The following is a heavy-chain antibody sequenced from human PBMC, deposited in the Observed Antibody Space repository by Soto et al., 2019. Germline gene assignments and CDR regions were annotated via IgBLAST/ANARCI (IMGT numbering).Heavy chain of an antibody. CDR3: ARDQHFMDYYDSGRGVGMDV. D-gene: IGHD3-22*01. CDR2: IWYDGSNK. CDR1: GFTFSSYG. V-gene: IGHV3-33*01. Sequence: LRLSCAASGFTFSSYGMHWVRQAPGKGLEWVAVIWYDGSNKYYADSVKGRFTISRDNSKNTLYLQMNSLRAEDTAVYYCARDQHFMDYYDSGRGVGMDVWGQGTTVTVTS. J-gene: IGHJ6*02.